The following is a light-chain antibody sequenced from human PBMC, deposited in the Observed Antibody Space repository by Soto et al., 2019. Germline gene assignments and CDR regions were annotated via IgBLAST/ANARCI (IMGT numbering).Light chain of an antibody. V-gene: IGKV1-5*03. CDR2: KAS. J-gene: IGKJ1*01. Sequence: DIQMTQSPSTLSASVGDTVTITCRASQSISIWLAWYQQKPGKAPKLLIYKASSLESGVPSRFSGSGSGTEFTLTINNLQPDDSAAYYCQQEGTFGQGTKVEI. CDR3: QQEGT. CDR1: QSISIW.